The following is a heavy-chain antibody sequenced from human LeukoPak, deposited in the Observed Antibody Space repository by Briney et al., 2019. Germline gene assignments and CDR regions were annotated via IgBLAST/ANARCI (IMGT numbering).Heavy chain of an antibody. CDR2: FYTTGGT. J-gene: IGHJ6*03. CDR3: ARGTPVSVENDFWSGYYTGSYYYYYMDV. V-gene: IGHV4-4*09. Sequence: SETLSLTCSVSAGSIGNYYWSWIRQPPGKGLEWMGYFYTTGGTNYNPSLRSRVTMSVDTSNNQFSLRLTSVTAADTAVYYCARGTPVSVENDFWSGYYTGSYYYYYMDVWGKGTTVTVSS. D-gene: IGHD3-3*01. CDR1: AGSIGNYY.